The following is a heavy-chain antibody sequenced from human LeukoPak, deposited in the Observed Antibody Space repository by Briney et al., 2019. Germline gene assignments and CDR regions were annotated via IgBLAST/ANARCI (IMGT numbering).Heavy chain of an antibody. V-gene: IGHV1-69*05. CDR3: ARVDRYHYYLDV. CDR1: GGTFSSYS. Sequence: GSSVKVSCTASGGTFSSYSITWVRQAPGQGLEWMGGIMPLFNTANYAQQFRGRVTITTDESTSTAYMELSSLRFEDTAMYYCARVDRYHYYLDVWGKGTTVTVSS. CDR2: IMPLFNTA. J-gene: IGHJ6*03.